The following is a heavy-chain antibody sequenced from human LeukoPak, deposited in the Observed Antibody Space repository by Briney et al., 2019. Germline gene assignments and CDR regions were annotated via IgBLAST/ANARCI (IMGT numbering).Heavy chain of an antibody. CDR3: ARDIGNYGPYYYYYYMDV. J-gene: IGHJ6*03. V-gene: IGHV4-59*01. CDR2: ISYSGST. D-gene: IGHD4-11*01. Sequence: PSETLSLTCTVSGGSISSYYWSWIRQPPGKGLEWIGYISYSGSTYYNPSLKSRVTISVDTSKNQFSLKLSSVTAADTAVYYCARDIGNYGPYYYYYYMDVWGKGTTVTVSS. CDR1: GGSISSYY.